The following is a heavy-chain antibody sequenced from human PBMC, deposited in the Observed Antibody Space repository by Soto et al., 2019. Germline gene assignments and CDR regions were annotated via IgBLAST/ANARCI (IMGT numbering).Heavy chain of an antibody. V-gene: IGHV4-39*01. CDR3: ARHSLALRKNNWFDP. J-gene: IGHJ5*02. CDR1: GDSIISSDFY. CDR2: IFYLGSS. D-gene: IGHD3-3*02. Sequence: SETLSLTCTVSGDSIISSDFYWGWVRQPPGKGLEWIGSIFYLGSSYYNPSLKSRVTMSVDTPKNQFSLRLRSVTAADTALYFCARHSLALRKNNWFDPWGQGIMVTVSS.